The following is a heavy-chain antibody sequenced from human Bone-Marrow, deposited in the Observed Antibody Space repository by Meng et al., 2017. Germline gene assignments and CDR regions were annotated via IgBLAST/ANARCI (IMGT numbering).Heavy chain of an antibody. J-gene: IGHJ4*01. CDR1: GYNFPDYY. V-gene: IGHV1-2*06. CDR2: INPKSGDT. Sequence: ASVKVSCKPSGYNFPDYYIHWVRRAPGQGLEWMGRINPKSGDTHYAQQFQARVTMTGDTSISTAYMELSGLRSDDTAMYYCARDEDISAAGKLFGDYWGHGTLVTVSS. D-gene: IGHD6-25*01. CDR3: ARDEDISAAGKLFGDY.